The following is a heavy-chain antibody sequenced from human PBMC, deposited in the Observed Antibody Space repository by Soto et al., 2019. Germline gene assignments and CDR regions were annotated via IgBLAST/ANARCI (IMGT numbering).Heavy chain of an antibody. D-gene: IGHD6-19*01. CDR2: IKSKVDGETT. Sequence: DVHLVESGGGFVKPGGSLRLSCAAFDFTFSHAWMDWVRQAPGKGLEWVGRIKSKVDGETTNYAAPVEGRFTISIDDSKNTLYLQMNNLKTEDTAVYYCARRIAVAGSYYFDYWGQGTRVTVSS. CDR3: ARRIAVAGSYYFDY. V-gene: IGHV3-15*07. CDR1: DFTFSHAW. J-gene: IGHJ4*02.